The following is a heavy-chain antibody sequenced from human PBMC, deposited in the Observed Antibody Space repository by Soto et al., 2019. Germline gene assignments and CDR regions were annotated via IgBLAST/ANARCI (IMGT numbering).Heavy chain of an antibody. CDR3: ARGGDYSDSSGYYLDY. CDR2: IYYSGST. Sequence: QVQLQESGPGLVKPSQTLSLTCTVSGGSISSGGYYWSWIRQHPGKGLEWIGYIYYSGSTYYNPSLKSRVTISLDTSKNRFALNLSSVTAADTAVYYCARGGDYSDSSGYYLDYCGQGTLVTVSS. V-gene: IGHV4-31*03. CDR1: GGSISSGGYY. J-gene: IGHJ4*02. D-gene: IGHD3-22*01.